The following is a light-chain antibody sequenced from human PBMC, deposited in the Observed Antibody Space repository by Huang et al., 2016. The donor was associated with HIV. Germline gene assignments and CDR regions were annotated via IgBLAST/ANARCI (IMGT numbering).Light chain of an antibody. Sequence: EIVMTQSPATLSVSPGERATLSCRASQSITSNLAWYQQKPGQAPRLLIYAASTRVTGSPARFSGSGSGTEVTLSISSRQSEEFAVYYCQQYNNWPPWTFGQGTKVEIK. CDR1: QSITSN. CDR3: QQYNNWPPWT. CDR2: AAS. V-gene: IGKV3-15*01. J-gene: IGKJ1*01.